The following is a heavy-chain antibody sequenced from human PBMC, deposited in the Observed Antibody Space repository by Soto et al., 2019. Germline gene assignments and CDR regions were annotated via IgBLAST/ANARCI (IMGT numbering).Heavy chain of an antibody. CDR2: IKQDGSEK. CDR1: GFTFSSYW. Sequence: EVQLVESGGGLVQPGGSLRLSCAASGFTFSSYWMSWVRQAPGKGLEWVANIKQDGSEKYYVDSVKGRFTISRDNAKNSLYLQMNSLRAEDTAVYYCARDKSSASDSSYYYYYGMDVWGQGTTVTVSS. CDR3: ARDKSSASDSSYYYYYGMDV. D-gene: IGHD4-4*01. J-gene: IGHJ6*02. V-gene: IGHV3-7*03.